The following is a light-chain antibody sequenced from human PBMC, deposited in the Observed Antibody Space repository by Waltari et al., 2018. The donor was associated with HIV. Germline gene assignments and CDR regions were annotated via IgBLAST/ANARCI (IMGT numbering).Light chain of an antibody. CDR2: AVS. CDR3: QQYYSDPMYT. CDR1: EGISNS. V-gene: IGKV1-NL1*01. J-gene: IGKJ2*01. Sequence: DIRMTQSPSSLSASVGERVTITCRESEGISNSLAWYQQQPGKAPKLLLYAVSTLESGVPSRFSGSGSGTDYTLTISSLHPEDFATYYCQQYYSDPMYTFGQGTKLEIK.